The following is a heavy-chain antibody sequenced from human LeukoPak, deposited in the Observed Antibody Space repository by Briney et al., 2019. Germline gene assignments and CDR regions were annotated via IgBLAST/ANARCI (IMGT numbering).Heavy chain of an antibody. CDR3: ARIPRGWSRHRYYYYLDV. Sequence: SETLSLTCAVYGGSFSGYYCSWIRQPPGKGLECIGEINHSGSTNYNPSLKSRVTISVDTSKNQFSLKLSSVTAADTAVYYCARIPRGWSRHRYYYYLDVWGKGTTVTVSS. V-gene: IGHV4-34*01. J-gene: IGHJ6*03. D-gene: IGHD6-19*01. CDR2: INHSGST. CDR1: GGSFSGYY.